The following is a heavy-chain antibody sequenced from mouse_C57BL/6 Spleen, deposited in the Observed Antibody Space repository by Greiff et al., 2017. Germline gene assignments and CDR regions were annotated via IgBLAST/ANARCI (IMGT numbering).Heavy chain of an antibody. J-gene: IGHJ4*01. CDR1: GYTFTSYW. V-gene: IGHV1-5*01. Sequence: VQLQQSGTVLARPGASVKMSCKTSGYTFTSYWMHWVKQRPGQGLEWIGAIYPGNSDTSYNQKFKGKAKLTAVTSASTAYMELSSLTNEDSAVYYCTRSDYGRAYYYAMDYWGQGTSVTVSS. CDR2: IYPGNSDT. CDR3: TRSDYGRAYYYAMDY. D-gene: IGHD1-1*01.